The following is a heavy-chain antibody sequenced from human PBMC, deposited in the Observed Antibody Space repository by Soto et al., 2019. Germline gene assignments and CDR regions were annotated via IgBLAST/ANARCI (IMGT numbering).Heavy chain of an antibody. J-gene: IGHJ6*03. V-gene: IGHV4-34*01. CDR1: GGSFSGYY. D-gene: IGHD3-10*01. CDR2: INHSGST. CDR3: ARGFVLALDCYGSGSSIEYYMDV. Sequence: SETLSLTCAVYGGSFSGYYWSWIRQPPGKGLEWIGEINHSGSTNYNPSLKSRVTISVDTSKNQFSLKLSSVTAADTAVYYCARGFVLALDCYGSGSSIEYYMDVWGKGTTGTVSS.